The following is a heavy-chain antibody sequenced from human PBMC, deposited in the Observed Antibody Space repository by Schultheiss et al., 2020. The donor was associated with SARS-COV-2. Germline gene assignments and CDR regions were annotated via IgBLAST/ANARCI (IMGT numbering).Heavy chain of an antibody. CDR2: IYNTGST. CDR3: ARQGISRYFETSDP. V-gene: IGHV4-4*07. Sequence: SETLSLTCTVSGGSISSYYWSWIRQPAGKGLEWIGRIYNTGSTNYNPSLKGRVTTSIDTSKNQFSLRLSSVTAADTAVYYCARQGISRYFETSDPWGQGTLVTVSS. CDR1: GGSISSYY. D-gene: IGHD3-9*01. J-gene: IGHJ5*02.